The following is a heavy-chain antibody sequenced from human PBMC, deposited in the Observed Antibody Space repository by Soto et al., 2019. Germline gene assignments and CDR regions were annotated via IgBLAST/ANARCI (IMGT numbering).Heavy chain of an antibody. J-gene: IGHJ6*03. CDR3: AKGRKDYCSSTSCQYYYYYYMDV. V-gene: IGHV3-23*01. D-gene: IGHD2-2*01. CDR2: ISGSGGST. Sequence: EVQLLESGGGLVQPGGSLRLSCAASGFTFSSYAMSWVRQAPGKGLEWVSAISGSGGSTYYADSVKGRFTISRDNSKNTLYLQMNSLRAEDTAVYYCAKGRKDYCSSTSCQYYYYYYMDVWGKGTTVTVSS. CDR1: GFTFSSYA.